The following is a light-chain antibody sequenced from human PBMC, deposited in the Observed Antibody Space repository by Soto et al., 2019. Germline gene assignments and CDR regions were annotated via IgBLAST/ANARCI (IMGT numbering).Light chain of an antibody. V-gene: IGLV2-14*01. CDR2: EVT. CDR1: SSDVGGYNH. J-gene: IGLJ1*01. CDR3: SSHTASTTRI. Sequence: QSVLTQPASVSGSPGQSITISCTGTSSDVGGYNHVSWYQHHPGKAPKSIIYEVTKRPSGVSNRFSGSKSGDTASLTISGLQAEDEADYYCSSHTASTTRIFGTGTKVTVL.